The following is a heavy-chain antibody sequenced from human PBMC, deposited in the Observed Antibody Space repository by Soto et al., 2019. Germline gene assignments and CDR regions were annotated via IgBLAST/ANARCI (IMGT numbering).Heavy chain of an antibody. J-gene: IGHJ6*02. V-gene: IGHV3-23*01. D-gene: IGHD3-10*01. CDR2: ISGSGGTT. CDR1: GFTFSSYA. CDR3: AKDDTITMVRGVTATPYGMDV. Sequence: GGSLRLSCAASGFTFSSYAMGWVRQAPGKGLEWVSAISGSGGTTYYADSVKGRFTISRGEPENTLYLQMNSLRAEDTAVYYCAKDDTITMVRGVTATPYGMDVWGQGTTVTVSS.